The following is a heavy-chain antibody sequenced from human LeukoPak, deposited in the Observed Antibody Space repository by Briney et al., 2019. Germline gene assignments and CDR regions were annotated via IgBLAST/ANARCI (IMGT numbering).Heavy chain of an antibody. CDR2: MYYSGST. CDR3: ARHRYYYGSGRRWFDP. Sequence: PSETLSLTCTVSGGSISSSSYYWGWIRQPPGKGLEWIGSMYYSGSTSYNPSLKSRVTISVDTSKNQFSLKLSSVTAADTAVYRCARHRYYYGSGRRWFDPWGQGTLVTVSS. V-gene: IGHV4-39*01. CDR1: GGSISSSSYY. J-gene: IGHJ5*02. D-gene: IGHD3-10*01.